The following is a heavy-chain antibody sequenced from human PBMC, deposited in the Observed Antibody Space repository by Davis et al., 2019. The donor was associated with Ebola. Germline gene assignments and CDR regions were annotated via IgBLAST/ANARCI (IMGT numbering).Heavy chain of an antibody. D-gene: IGHD3-16*02. Sequence: SETLSLTCAVYGGSFSGYYWSWIRQLPGKGLEWIGEINHSGSTNYNPSLKSRVTISVDKSKNQFSLKLSSVTAADTAVYYCARAISRYDYIWGSYPTHNWFDPWGQGTLVTVSS. CDR1: GGSFSGYY. J-gene: IGHJ5*02. V-gene: IGHV4-34*01. CDR3: ARAISRYDYIWGSYPTHNWFDP. CDR2: INHSGST.